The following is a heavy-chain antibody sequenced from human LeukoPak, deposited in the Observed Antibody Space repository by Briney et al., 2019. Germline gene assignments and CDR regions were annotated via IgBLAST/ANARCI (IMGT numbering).Heavy chain of an antibody. D-gene: IGHD6-13*01. CDR2: IYYSGST. V-gene: IGHV4-39*01. Sequence: SETLSLTCTVSGGSLSSSSYYWGWIRQPPGKGLEWIGSIYYSGSTYYNPSLKSRVTISADTSKNQFSLKLSSVTAADRAMYYCARLGASSSRDNYWGQGILVTVSS. CDR1: GGSLSSSSYY. J-gene: IGHJ4*02. CDR3: ARLGASSSRDNY.